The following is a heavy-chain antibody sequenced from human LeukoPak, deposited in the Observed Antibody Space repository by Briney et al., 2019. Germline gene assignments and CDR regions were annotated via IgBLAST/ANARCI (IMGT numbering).Heavy chain of an antibody. V-gene: IGHV3-23*01. CDR2: ISVSGGST. CDR1: GFTFSSYG. CDR3: AKHPSDYYYDHFDY. D-gene: IGHD3-22*01. Sequence: GGSLRLSCAASGFTFSSYGMSWLGQAPGLGLEWVSAISVSGGSTYYADSVKGRFTISRDNSKNTLYLQMNSLRAEDTAVYYCAKHPSDYYYDHFDYWGQGTLVTVSS. J-gene: IGHJ4*02.